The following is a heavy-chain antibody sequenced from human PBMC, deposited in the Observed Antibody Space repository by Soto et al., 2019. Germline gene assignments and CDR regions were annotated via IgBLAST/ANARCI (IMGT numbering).Heavy chain of an antibody. CDR2: INSDGSST. J-gene: IGHJ5*02. CDR3: ARAIDFWSTAPRFDP. D-gene: IGHD3-3*01. Sequence: GGSLRLSCAASGFTFISYWMHWVRQAPGKGLVWVSRINSDGSSTSYADSVKGRFTISRDNAKNTLYLQMNRLRAEDTAVYYCARAIDFWSTAPRFDPWGQGTLVTVSS. CDR1: GFTFISYW. V-gene: IGHV3-74*01.